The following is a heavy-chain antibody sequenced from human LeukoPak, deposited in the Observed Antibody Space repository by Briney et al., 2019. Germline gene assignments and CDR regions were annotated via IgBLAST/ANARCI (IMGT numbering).Heavy chain of an antibody. CDR3: ARAPGSWGSFDL. V-gene: IGHV4-30-2*01. Sequence: SQTLSLTCTVSGGSISSGGYYWSWIRQPPGKGLEWIGYIYHSGSTYYNPSLKSRVTISVDRSKNQFSLKLSSVTAADTAVYYCARAPGSWGSFDLWGRGTLVTVSS. D-gene: IGHD1-14*01. CDR1: GGSISSGGYY. J-gene: IGHJ2*01. CDR2: IYHSGST.